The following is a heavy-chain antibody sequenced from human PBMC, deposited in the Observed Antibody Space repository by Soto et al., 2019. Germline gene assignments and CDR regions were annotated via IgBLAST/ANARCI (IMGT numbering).Heavy chain of an antibody. Sequence: ASVKVSCKASGYTFTSYALNWVRQAAGQGLEWMGWLNTNTGNRTSAQGSTARFVFSLDTSVSTAYLQIFSLKAEDTAVYYCARVTRNDDAFDIWGQGTLVTVSS. D-gene: IGHD1-1*01. CDR3: ARVTRNDDAFDI. CDR1: GYTFTSYA. CDR2: LNTNTGNR. J-gene: IGHJ3*02. V-gene: IGHV7-4-1*01.